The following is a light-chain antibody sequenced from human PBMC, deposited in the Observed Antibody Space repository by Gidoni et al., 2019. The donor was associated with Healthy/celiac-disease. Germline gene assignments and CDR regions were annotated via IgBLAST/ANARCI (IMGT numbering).Light chain of an antibody. J-gene: IGKJ1*01. CDR1: QSISSY. CDR3: QQSYSTLWT. Sequence: IHMTQSPSSMSASVGDRVTITCRASQSISSYLNWYQQKPGKAPKLLIYAASSLQSGVSSRFSGSGSGTDFTLTISSLQPEDFATYYCQQSYSTLWTFGQGTKVEIK. CDR2: AAS. V-gene: IGKV1-39*01.